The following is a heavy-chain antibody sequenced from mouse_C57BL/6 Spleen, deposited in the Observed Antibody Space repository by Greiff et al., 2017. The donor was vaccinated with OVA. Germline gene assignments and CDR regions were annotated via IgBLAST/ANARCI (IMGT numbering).Heavy chain of an antibody. Sequence: VQLQQPGAELVKPGASVKLSCKASGYTFTSYWMHWVKPRPGRGLEWIGRIDPNSGGTKYNEKFKSKATLTIDKPSSTAYMQLSSLTSEDSSVYYCARNYGSSNVAWFAYWGQGTLVTVSS. CDR3: ARNYGSSNVAWFAY. CDR1: GYTFTSYW. D-gene: IGHD1-1*01. V-gene: IGHV1-72*01. J-gene: IGHJ3*01. CDR2: IDPNSGGT.